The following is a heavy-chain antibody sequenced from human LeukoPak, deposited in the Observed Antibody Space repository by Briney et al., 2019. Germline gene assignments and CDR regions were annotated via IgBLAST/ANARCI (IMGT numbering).Heavy chain of an antibody. CDR3: ARDRDWGCSYCSY. CDR2: IWFDGSNK. V-gene: IGHV3-33*01. Sequence: GGALRLSCAASGFTFSSYGMHWVRQAPGKGLEWVAVIWFDGSNKYYADSVKGRFTISRDNSKNTLYLQMNSLRAEDTAVYYCARDRDWGCSYCSYWGQGTLVTVSS. J-gene: IGHJ4*02. D-gene: IGHD7-27*01. CDR1: GFTFSSYG.